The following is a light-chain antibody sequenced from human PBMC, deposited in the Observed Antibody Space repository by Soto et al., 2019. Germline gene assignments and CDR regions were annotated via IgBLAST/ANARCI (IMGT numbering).Light chain of an antibody. CDR2: SNN. Sequence: QSALTQPPSASGTPGQRVSISCSGGTSNIGSNTVNWYQQLPGTAPKLLIYSNNQRPSGIPDRFSGSKSGTSASLAISGLQSEDEADYYCAAWDDSLSGPVFGGGTQLTVL. V-gene: IGLV1-44*01. CDR1: TSNIGSNT. CDR3: AAWDDSLSGPV. J-gene: IGLJ3*02.